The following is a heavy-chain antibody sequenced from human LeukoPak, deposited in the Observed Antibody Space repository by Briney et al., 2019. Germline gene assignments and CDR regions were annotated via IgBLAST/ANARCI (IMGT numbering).Heavy chain of an antibody. CDR2: IKQDGSEK. J-gene: IGHJ4*02. Sequence: GGSLRLFCAASGFTFSSYWMSWVRQAPGKGLEWVANIKQDGSEKYYVDSVKGRFTISRDNAKNSLYLQMNSLRAEDTAVYYCARDRGSGSIDYWGQGTLVTVSS. D-gene: IGHD3-10*01. V-gene: IGHV3-7*03. CDR3: ARDRGSGSIDY. CDR1: GFTFSSYW.